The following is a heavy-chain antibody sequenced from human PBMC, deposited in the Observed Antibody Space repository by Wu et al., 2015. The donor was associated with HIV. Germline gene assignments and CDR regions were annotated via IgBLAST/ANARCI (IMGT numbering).Heavy chain of an antibody. V-gene: IGHV1-18*01. CDR1: GYTFTSYG. CDR3: AREIGYSGYDFYDAFDI. CDR2: ISAYNGNT. D-gene: IGHD5-12*01. J-gene: IGHJ3*02. Sequence: QVQLVQSGAEVKKPGASVKVSCKASGYTFTSYGISWVRRAPGQGLEWMGWISAYNGNTNYAQKLQGRVTMTTDTSTSTAYMELRSLRSDDTAVYYCAREIGYSGYDFYDAFDIWGQGTMVTVSS.